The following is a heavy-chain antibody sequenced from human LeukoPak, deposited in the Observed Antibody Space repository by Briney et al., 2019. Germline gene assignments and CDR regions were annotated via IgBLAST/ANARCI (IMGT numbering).Heavy chain of an antibody. CDR2: IYYSGST. V-gene: IGHV4-30-4*01. CDR3: ARDTLDCSSTSCYQGLDY. D-gene: IGHD2-2*01. J-gene: IGHJ4*02. Sequence: PSQNLSLNCTVSGGSISSGHYYWSWIRQPPGKGLEWIGNIYYSGSTYYNPSLKSRVTISVDTSKNQFSLKLSSVTAADTAVYYCARDTLDCSSTSCYQGLDYWGQGTLVTVSS. CDR1: GGSISSGHYY.